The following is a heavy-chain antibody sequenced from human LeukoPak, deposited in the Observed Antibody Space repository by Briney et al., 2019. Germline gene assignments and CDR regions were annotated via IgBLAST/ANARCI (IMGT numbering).Heavy chain of an antibody. CDR1: GGSISSSSCY. Sequence: TPSETLSLTCTVSGGSISSSSCYWGWIRQPPGKGLEWIGSIYYSGSTYYNPSLKSRVTISVDTSKNQFSLKLSSVTAADTAVYYCARHGQPHWFDPWGQGTLVTVSS. CDR3: ARHGQPHWFDP. V-gene: IGHV4-39*01. CDR2: IYYSGST. J-gene: IGHJ5*02. D-gene: IGHD2-2*01.